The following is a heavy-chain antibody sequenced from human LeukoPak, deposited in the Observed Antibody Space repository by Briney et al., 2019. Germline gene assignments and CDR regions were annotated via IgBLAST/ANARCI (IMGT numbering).Heavy chain of an antibody. J-gene: IGHJ4*02. D-gene: IGHD3-22*01. CDR3: ARADSATSGYYPHLRDF. Sequence: SETLSLTRTVSVGSLSIYYRSWIRHPPGKGLEWIAHIYYSGITNYNPSLKSRVTLSVDTSKNQFSLNLRSMTAADTCVYYCARADSATSGYYPHLRDFGGQGTRVSVSS. V-gene: IGHV4-59*01. CDR2: IYYSGIT. CDR1: VGSLSIYY.